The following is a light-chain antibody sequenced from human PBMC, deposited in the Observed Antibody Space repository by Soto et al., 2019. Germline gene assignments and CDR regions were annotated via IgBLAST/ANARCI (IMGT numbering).Light chain of an antibody. V-gene: IGLV2-14*03. J-gene: IGLJ1*01. CDR2: EVS. CDR1: SSDVGGYNS. Sequence: QPALTQPASVSGSPGQSITVSCTGTSSDVGGYNSVSWYQQHPGKPPKLIIYEVSNRPSGVSDRFSGSKSGNTASLTISGLQAEDEADYYCSSYTSTSSYVFATGTKVTV. CDR3: SSYTSTSSYV.